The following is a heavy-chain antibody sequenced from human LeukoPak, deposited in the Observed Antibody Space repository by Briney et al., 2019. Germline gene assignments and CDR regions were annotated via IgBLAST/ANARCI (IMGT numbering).Heavy chain of an antibody. J-gene: IGHJ4*02. CDR3: AKDVRSYGSGSYYNLNY. V-gene: IGHV3-23*01. CDR2: ISGSGGST. D-gene: IGHD3-10*01. Sequence: PGGSLRLSCAASGFTFSSYAMSWVRQAPGKGLEWVSAISGSGGSTYYADSVKGRFIISRDNSKNTLYLQMNSLRAEDTAVYYCAKDVRSYGSGSYYNLNYWGQGTLVTVSS. CDR1: GFTFSSYA.